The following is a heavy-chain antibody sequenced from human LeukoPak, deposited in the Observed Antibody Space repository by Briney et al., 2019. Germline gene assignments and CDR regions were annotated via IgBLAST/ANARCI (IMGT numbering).Heavy chain of an antibody. Sequence: ASVKVSCKASGYTFTSYYMHWVRQAPGQGLEWMGIINPSGGSTSYAQKFQGRDTMTRDTSTSTVYMELSSLRSEDTAVYYCARDHPAGLDKLLWFGELYGMDVWGQGTTVTVSS. J-gene: IGHJ6*02. CDR1: GYTFTSYY. CDR2: INPSGGST. CDR3: ARDHPAGLDKLLWFGELYGMDV. D-gene: IGHD3-10*01. V-gene: IGHV1-46*01.